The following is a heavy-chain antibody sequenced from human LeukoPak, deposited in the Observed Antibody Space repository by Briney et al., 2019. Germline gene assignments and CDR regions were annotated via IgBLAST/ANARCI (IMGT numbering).Heavy chain of an antibody. CDR2: ISACNGNT. J-gene: IGHJ6*04. V-gene: IGHV1-18*04. CDR3: ARAGRYSYGWYYYGMDV. CDR1: GYTFTSYG. D-gene: IGHD5-18*01. Sequence: ASVKVSCKASGYTFTSYGISWVRQAPGQGLEWMGWISACNGNTNYAQKLQGRVTMTTDTSTSTAYMELRSLRSDDTAVYYCARAGRYSYGWYYYGMDVWGKGTTVTVSS.